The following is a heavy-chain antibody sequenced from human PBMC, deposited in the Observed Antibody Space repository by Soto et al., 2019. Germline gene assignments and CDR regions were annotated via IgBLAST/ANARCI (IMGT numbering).Heavy chain of an antibody. CDR3: TRKRYYYDSSGYYYYYYGMDV. CDR2: IRSKAYGGTT. Sequence: GGSLRLSCTASGFTFGDYAMSWFRQAPGKGLEWVGFIRSKAYGGTTEYAASVKGRFTISRDDSKSIAYLQMNSLKTEDTAVYYCTRKRYYYDSSGYYYYYYGMDVWGQGTTVTVSS. J-gene: IGHJ6*02. D-gene: IGHD3-22*01. CDR1: GFTFGDYA. V-gene: IGHV3-49*03.